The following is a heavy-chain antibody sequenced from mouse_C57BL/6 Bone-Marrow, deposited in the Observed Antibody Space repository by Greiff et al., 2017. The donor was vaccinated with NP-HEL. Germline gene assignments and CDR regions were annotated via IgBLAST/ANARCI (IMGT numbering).Heavy chain of an antibody. J-gene: IGHJ1*03. CDR1: GYTFTSYW. V-gene: IGHV1-53*01. D-gene: IGHD1-1*01. Sequence: QVQLKQPGTELVKPGASVKLSCKASGYTFTSYWMHWVKQRPGQGLEWIGNINPSNGGTNYNEKFKSKATLTVDKSSSTAYMQLSSLTSEDSAVYYCAREFITTVVDYWYFDVWGTGTTVTVSS. CDR3: AREFITTVVDYWYFDV. CDR2: INPSNGGT.